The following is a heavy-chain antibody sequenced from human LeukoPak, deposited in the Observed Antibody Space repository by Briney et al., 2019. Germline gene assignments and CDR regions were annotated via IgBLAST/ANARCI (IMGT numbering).Heavy chain of an antibody. V-gene: IGHV3-23*01. CDR1: GFTFSSYG. Sequence: GGSLRLSCAASGFTFSSYGMSWVRQAPGKGLEWVSAISGSGGSTYYADSVKGRFTISRDNSKNTLYLQMNSLRAEDTAVYYCASLGYCSGGSCYSFGYFDYWGQGTLVTVSS. D-gene: IGHD2-15*01. CDR3: ASLGYCSGGSCYSFGYFDY. J-gene: IGHJ4*02. CDR2: ISGSGGST.